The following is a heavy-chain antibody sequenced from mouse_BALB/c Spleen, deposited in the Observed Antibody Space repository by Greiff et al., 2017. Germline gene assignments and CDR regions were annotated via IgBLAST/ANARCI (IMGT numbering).Heavy chain of an antibody. D-gene: IGHD1-1*01. Sequence: QVQLQQSGAELVKPGASVKLSCKASGYTFTSYWMHWVKQRPGQGLEWIGEIDPSDSYTNYNQKFKGKATLTVDKSSSTAYMQLSSLTSEDSAVYYCASDPYYYGSSYNAMDYWGQGTSVTVSS. CDR1: GYTFTSYW. V-gene: IGHV1-69*02. CDR3: ASDPYYYGSSYNAMDY. CDR2: IDPSDSYT. J-gene: IGHJ4*01.